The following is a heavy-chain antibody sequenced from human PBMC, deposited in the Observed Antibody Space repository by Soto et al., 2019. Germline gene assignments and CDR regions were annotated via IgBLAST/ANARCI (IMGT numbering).Heavy chain of an antibody. V-gene: IGHV4-38-2*01. CDR2: TYHSGST. J-gene: IGHJ4*02. Sequence: SETLSLTCAVPGYSISSGYYWGWIRQPPGKGLEWIGSTYHSGSTYYNPSLKSRVTISVDTSKNQFSLKLSSVTAADTAVYYCARMSYYDYVWGSYRYTSFDYWGQGTLVTVSS. CDR1: GYSISSGYY. D-gene: IGHD3-16*02. CDR3: ARMSYYDYVWGSYRYTSFDY.